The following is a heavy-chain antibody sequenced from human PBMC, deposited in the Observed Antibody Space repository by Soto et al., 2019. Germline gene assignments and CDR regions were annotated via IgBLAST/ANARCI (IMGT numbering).Heavy chain of an antibody. CDR2: VYYSGST. V-gene: IGHV4-39*01. CDR1: GGSISSYY. D-gene: IGHD3-9*01. J-gene: IGHJ4*02. Sequence: SETLSITCTVSGGSISSYYWGWVRQPPGKGLEWIGSVYYSGSTYYNPSLESRVTISVDKSKNQFSLKLMSLSAADTAVYYCGRLEGLATISYYFDYWGQGALVTVSS. CDR3: GRLEGLATISYYFDY.